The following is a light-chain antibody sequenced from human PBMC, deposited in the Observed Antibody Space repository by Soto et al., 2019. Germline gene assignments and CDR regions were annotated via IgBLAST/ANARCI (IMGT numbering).Light chain of an antibody. CDR3: QQYYSTPRWT. CDR2: WAS. Sequence: DIVMTQSPDSLAVSLGERATINCESSQSVLYSSNNRNYLAWYQQKPGQPPKLLIYWASTREFGVPDRFSGSGSGTDFTLTISSRQAEDVAVYYCQQYYSTPRWTFGQGTKVEIK. V-gene: IGKV4-1*01. CDR1: QSVLYSSNNRNY. J-gene: IGKJ1*01.